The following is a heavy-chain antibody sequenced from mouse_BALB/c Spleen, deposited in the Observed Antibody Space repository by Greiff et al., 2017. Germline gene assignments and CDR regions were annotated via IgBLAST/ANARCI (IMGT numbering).Heavy chain of an antibody. CDR2: ISYDGSN. D-gene: IGHD2-4*01. CDR1: GYSITSGYY. Sequence: ESGPGLVKPSQSLSLTCSVTGYSITSGYYWNWIRQFPGNKLEWMGYISYDGSNNYNPSLKNRISITRDTSKNQFFLKLNSVTTEDTATYYCARGTITTGFAYWGQGTLVTVSA. CDR3: ARGTITTGFAY. V-gene: IGHV3-6*02. J-gene: IGHJ3*01.